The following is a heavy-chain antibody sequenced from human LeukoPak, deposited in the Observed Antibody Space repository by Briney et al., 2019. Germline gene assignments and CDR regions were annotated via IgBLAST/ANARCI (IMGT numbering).Heavy chain of an antibody. Sequence: SETLSLTCTVSGGSISSSSYYWGWIRQPPGKGLEWIGSIYYSGSTYYNPSLKSRVTVSVDTSKNQFSLKLSSVTAADTAVYYCARTFYPHYCSSTSCSRYYYYYMDVWGKGTTVTVSS. CDR3: ARTFYPHYCSSTSCSRYYYYYMDV. CDR2: IYYSGST. V-gene: IGHV4-39*01. D-gene: IGHD2-2*01. J-gene: IGHJ6*03. CDR1: GGSISSSSYY.